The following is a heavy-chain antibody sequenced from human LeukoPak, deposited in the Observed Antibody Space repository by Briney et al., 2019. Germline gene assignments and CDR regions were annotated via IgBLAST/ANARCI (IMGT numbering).Heavy chain of an antibody. Sequence: SETLSLTCTVSGGSISSYYWSWIRQPPGKGLEWIGYIYYSGSSNYNPSLKSRVTISVDRSKNQFSLKLSSVTAADTAVYYCAKKYYGSGSREFDYWGQGTLVTVSS. CDR2: IYYSGSS. D-gene: IGHD3-10*01. J-gene: IGHJ4*02. V-gene: IGHV4-59*12. CDR1: GGSISSYY. CDR3: AKKYYGSGSREFDY.